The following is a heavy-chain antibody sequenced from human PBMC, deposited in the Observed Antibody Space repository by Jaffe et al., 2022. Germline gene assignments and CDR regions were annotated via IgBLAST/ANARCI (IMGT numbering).Heavy chain of an antibody. Sequence: EVQLVQSGAEVKKPGESLKISCQGSGYSFTDYWIAWVRQMPGKGLEWMGIIYGGDSDTKYSPPFQGQVTISADKSINTAYVQWSSLKASDTAMYYCGMGPDAFHIWGQGTMVTVSS. CDR3: GMGPDAFHI. V-gene: IGHV5-51*03. CDR1: GYSFTDYW. J-gene: IGHJ3*02. CDR2: IYGGDSDT.